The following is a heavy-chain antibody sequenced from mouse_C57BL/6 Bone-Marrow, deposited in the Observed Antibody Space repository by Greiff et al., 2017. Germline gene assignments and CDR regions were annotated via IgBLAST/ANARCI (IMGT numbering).Heavy chain of an antibody. Sequence: QVQLKQPGAELVKPGASVKLSCKASGYTFTSYWMHWVKQRPGQGLEWIGMIHPNSGSTNYNEKFKSKATLTVDKSSSTAYMQLSSLTSEDSAVYYCHRQLRLPFDYLGQGTTLTVSS. CDR1: GYTFTSYW. V-gene: IGHV1-64*01. D-gene: IGHD3-2*02. J-gene: IGHJ2*01. CDR2: IHPNSGST. CDR3: HRQLRLPFDY.